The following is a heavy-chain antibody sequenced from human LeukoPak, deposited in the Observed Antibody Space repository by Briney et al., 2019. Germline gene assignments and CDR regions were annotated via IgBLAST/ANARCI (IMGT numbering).Heavy chain of an antibody. CDR1: GGSISDGGYY. CDR3: ARGGDRRGFDY. D-gene: IGHD1-14*01. Sequence: PAQTLSLTCTVSGGSISDGGYYWSWIRQHPGKGLEWIGYIYDNGTTYYSPALQSRVTISVDKSDNKFSLKLRSLTAADTAVYYCARGGDRRGFDYWGQGTLVIVSS. J-gene: IGHJ4*02. CDR2: IYDNGTT. V-gene: IGHV4-31*03.